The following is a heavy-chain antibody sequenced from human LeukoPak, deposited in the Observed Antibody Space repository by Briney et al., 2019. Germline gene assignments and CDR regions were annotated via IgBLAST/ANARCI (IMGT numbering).Heavy chain of an antibody. V-gene: IGHV3-21*01. CDR3: ARDQFIHAFDI. CDR2: IYSTTTYI. D-gene: IGHD5-24*01. J-gene: IGHJ3*02. CDR1: GFTFSSFS. Sequence: GGSLRLSCAASGFTFSSFSMNWVRQAPGKGLEWVSSIYSTTTYIYCADSVKGRFTISRDNAENSLYLQMNSLRAEDTAVYYCARDQFIHAFDIWGQGTMVTVSP.